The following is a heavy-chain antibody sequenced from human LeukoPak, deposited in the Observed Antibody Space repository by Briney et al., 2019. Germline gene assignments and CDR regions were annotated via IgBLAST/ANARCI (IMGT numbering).Heavy chain of an antibody. V-gene: IGHV3-23*01. CDR2: SSDSGGTT. CDR1: GFTFSTYA. J-gene: IGHJ4*02. Sequence: GGSLRLSCAASGFTFSTYAMSWVRQAPGKGLEWVSISSDSGGTTYYADSVKGRFTISRDNSKNTLYLQMNSLRVEDTAVYYCTNDFDYWGKGTVVTVSS. CDR3: TNDFDY.